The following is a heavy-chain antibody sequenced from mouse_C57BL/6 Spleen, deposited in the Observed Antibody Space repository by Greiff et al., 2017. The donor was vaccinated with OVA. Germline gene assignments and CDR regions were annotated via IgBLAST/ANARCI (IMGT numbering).Heavy chain of an antibody. D-gene: IGHD1-1*01. CDR3: ARDGDYYGSSSFYAMDY. Sequence: EVKVVESGGGLVKPGGSLKLSCAASGFTFSSYAMSWVRQTPEKRLEWVATISDGGSYTYYPDNVQGRFTISRDNAKNNLYLQMSHLKSEDTAMYYCARDGDYYGSSSFYAMDYWGQGTSVTVSS. J-gene: IGHJ4*01. CDR2: ISDGGSYT. V-gene: IGHV5-4*01. CDR1: GFTFSSYA.